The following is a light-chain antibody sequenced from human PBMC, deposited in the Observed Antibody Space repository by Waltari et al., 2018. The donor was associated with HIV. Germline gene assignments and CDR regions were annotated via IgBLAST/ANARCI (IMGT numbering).Light chain of an antibody. CDR2: MLS. V-gene: IGLV2-23*02. CDR1: VVDRGPGIH. J-gene: IGLJ1*01. CDR3: SSYSTITSLYV. Sequence: QSALAQPASVSGSPGQSLPITCAGAVVDRGPGIHVLWYQQHPGRAPRLIIYMLSRRPSVVSDRFSGSSSGMSATLTISGLQSDDEAHYYCSSYSTITSLYVFGTGTRVTVL.